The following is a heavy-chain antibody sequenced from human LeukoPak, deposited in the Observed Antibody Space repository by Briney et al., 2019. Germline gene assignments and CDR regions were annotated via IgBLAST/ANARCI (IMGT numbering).Heavy chain of an antibody. CDR3: ARGEYSSGYPGFDY. J-gene: IGHJ4*02. D-gene: IGHD6-19*01. CDR2: ISSSSSYI. CDR1: GFTFSSYS. Sequence: GGSLRLSCAASGFTFSSYSMNWVRQAPGKGLEWVSSISSSSSYIYYADSMKGRFTISRDNAKNSLYLQMNSLRAEDTAVYYCARGEYSSGYPGFDYWGQGTLVTVSS. V-gene: IGHV3-21*01.